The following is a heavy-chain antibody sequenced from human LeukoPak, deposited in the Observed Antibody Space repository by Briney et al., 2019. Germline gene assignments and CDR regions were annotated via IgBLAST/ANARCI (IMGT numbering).Heavy chain of an antibody. CDR2: INTHTGNP. D-gene: IGHD2-2*01. CDR3: TRILVFRASDAFDI. J-gene: IGHJ3*02. V-gene: IGHV7-4-1*02. CDR1: GYTFTNYA. Sequence: ASVKVSCKTSGYTFTNYAMNWVRQAPGQGLEWMGWINTHTGNPTYAQGFTGHFVFSLDTSVTTAYLQISSLKAEDTAVYYCTRILVFRASDAFDIWGQGTMVTVSS.